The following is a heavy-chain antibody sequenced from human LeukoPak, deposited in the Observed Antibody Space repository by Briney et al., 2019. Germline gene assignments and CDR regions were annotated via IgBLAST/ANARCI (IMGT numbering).Heavy chain of an antibody. CDR2: IIPIFGTA. Sequence: SVKVSCKASGGTFSSYAISWVRQAPGQGLECMGGIIPIFGTANYAQKFQGRVTITADKSTSTAYMELSSLRSEDTAVYYCARAMPFNGPDGYNYGIDYWGQGTLVTVSS. J-gene: IGHJ4*02. V-gene: IGHV1-69*06. CDR1: GGTFSSYA. D-gene: IGHD5-24*01. CDR3: ARAMPFNGPDGYNYGIDY.